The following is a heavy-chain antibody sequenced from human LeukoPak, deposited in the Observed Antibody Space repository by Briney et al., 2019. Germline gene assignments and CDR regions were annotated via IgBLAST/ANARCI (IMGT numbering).Heavy chain of an antibody. Sequence: SQTLSLTCAISGDSVSSNIAAWNWIRQSPSRGLEWLGRTYYRSKWYNDYAVSVKSRITIDPDTSKSQFSLQLNSVTPEDTAVYYCARGLGPIVVVPAAEGDYWGQGTLVTVSS. CDR2: TYYRSKWYN. CDR3: ARGLGPIVVVPAAEGDY. J-gene: IGHJ4*02. V-gene: IGHV6-1*01. CDR1: GDSVSSNIAA. D-gene: IGHD2-2*01.